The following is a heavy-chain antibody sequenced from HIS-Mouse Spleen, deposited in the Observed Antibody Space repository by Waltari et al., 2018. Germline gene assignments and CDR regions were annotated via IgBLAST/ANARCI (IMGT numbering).Heavy chain of an antibody. J-gene: IGHJ4*02. CDR2: IYYSGST. CDR1: GGSISSSSYY. CDR3: ARPRVYSNYEGYYFDY. V-gene: IGHV4-39*07. D-gene: IGHD4-4*01. Sequence: QLQLQESGPGLVKPSETLSPTCTVSGGSISSSSYYWGWIRQPPGKGLEWIGGIYYSGSTYYNPSLKIRVTISVDTSKNQFSLKLSSVTAADTAVYYCARPRVYSNYEGYYFDYWGQGTLVTVSS.